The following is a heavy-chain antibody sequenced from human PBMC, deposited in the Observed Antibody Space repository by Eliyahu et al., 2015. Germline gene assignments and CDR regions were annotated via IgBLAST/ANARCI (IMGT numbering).Heavy chain of an antibody. CDR1: GFTFXSYA. V-gene: IGHV3-23*04. Sequence: EVQLVESGGGLVQPGGSLRLSCAASGFTFXSYAMSWVRQAPGKGLEWVSAISGSGGSTYYADSVKGRFTISRDNSKNTLYLQMNSLRAEDTAVYYCAKGLGWVVVPAAIPYYFDYWGQGTLVTVSS. CDR2: ISGSGGST. CDR3: AKGLGWVVVPAAIPYYFDY. J-gene: IGHJ4*02. D-gene: IGHD2-2*02.